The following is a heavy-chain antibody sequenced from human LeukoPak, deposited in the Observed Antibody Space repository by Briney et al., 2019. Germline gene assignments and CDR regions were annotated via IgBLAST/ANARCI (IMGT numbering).Heavy chain of an antibody. Sequence: GGSLRLSCAASGFMFNDYWMMWVRQAPGEGLEWVSNIKPDGSETYYMGSVRGRFTISRDNAKNLLYLQMNNLRGEDTAVYYCGGFEYEAGLGWWGQGTLVAVST. CDR1: GFMFNDYW. D-gene: IGHD6-19*01. CDR3: GGFEYEAGLGW. J-gene: IGHJ4*02. V-gene: IGHV3-7*01. CDR2: IKPDGSET.